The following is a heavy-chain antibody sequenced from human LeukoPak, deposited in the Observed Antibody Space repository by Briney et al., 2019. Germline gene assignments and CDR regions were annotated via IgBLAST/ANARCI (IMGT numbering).Heavy chain of an antibody. CDR3: ARARSGYSYGYFVPEPRYFDY. CDR1: GYSFTSYW. J-gene: IGHJ4*02. D-gene: IGHD5-18*01. CDR2: IYPGDSDT. Sequence: GESLKISCKGSGYSFTSYWIGWVRQMPGKGLEWMGIIYPGDSDTRYSPSFQGQVTISADKSISTAYLQWSSLKASDTAMYYCARARSGYSYGYFVPEPRYFDYWGQGTLVTVSS. V-gene: IGHV5-51*01.